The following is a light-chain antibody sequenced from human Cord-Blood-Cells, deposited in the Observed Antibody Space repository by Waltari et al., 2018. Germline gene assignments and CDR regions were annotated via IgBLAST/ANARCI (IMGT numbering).Light chain of an antibody. CDR3: QQYNNWPLWT. CDR2: GAS. Sequence: EIVMTQSPATLSVSPGERATLSCRASQSVSSNLAWYQQKPGQAPRLLIYGASTRATGIPARFSGSGSGTEFTLTISSLQSEDFAVYYCQQYNNWPLWTFGHGTKVEI. CDR1: QSVSSN. V-gene: IGKV3-15*01. J-gene: IGKJ1*01.